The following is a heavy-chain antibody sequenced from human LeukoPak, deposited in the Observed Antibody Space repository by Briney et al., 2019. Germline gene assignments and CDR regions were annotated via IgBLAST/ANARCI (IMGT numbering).Heavy chain of an antibody. CDR2: IYISGST. CDR3: ASLRYSSSWYLRYYMDV. J-gene: IGHJ6*03. V-gene: IGHV4-61*02. CDR1: GDSISSSSYY. D-gene: IGHD6-13*01. Sequence: SETLSLTCTVSGDSISSSSYYWNWIRQPAGKGLEWIGRIYISGSTNYNPSLKSRVTMSVDTSKNHFSLNLSSVTAADTAVYYCASLRYSSSWYLRYYMDVWGKGTTVTISS.